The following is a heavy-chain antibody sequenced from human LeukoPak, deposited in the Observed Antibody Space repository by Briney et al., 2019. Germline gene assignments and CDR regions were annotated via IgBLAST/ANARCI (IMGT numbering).Heavy chain of an antibody. CDR3: AREVGTYDFWSGSNWFDP. J-gene: IGHJ5*02. Sequence: SETLSLTCTVFGGSISSYYWSWIRQPAGKGLEWIGRIYTSGSTNYNPSLKSRVTMSVDTSKNQFSLKLSSVTAADTAVYYCAREVGTYDFWSGSNWFDPWGQGTLVTVSS. CDR1: GGSISSYY. D-gene: IGHD3-3*01. CDR2: IYTSGST. V-gene: IGHV4-4*07.